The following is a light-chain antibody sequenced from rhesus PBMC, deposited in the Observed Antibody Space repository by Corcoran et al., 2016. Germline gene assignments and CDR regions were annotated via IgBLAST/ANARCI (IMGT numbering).Light chain of an antibody. J-gene: IGKJ4*01. Sequence: DIVMTQTPLSLPVTPGEPASISCRSSQSLRDSDGYTHLHWYLQKPGQSPHLLIYLVSNRASGVPDRFRGSGSGTDFTLKISRVEAEDVGVYYCMQTLQTPTFGGGTKVEIK. CDR2: LVS. V-gene: IGKV2-78*01. CDR3: MQTLQTPT. CDR1: QSLRDSDGYTH.